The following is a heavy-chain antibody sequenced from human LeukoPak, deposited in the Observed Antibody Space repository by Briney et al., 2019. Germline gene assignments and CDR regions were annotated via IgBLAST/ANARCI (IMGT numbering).Heavy chain of an antibody. CDR1: GYTFTSYG. V-gene: IGHV1-18*01. CDR3: ARNRGYSGSPKWFDP. D-gene: IGHD1-26*01. Sequence: GASAKVSCKASGYTFTSYGISWVRQAPGQGLEWMGWISAYNGNTNYAQKLQGRVTMTTDTSTSTAYMELRSLRSDDTAVYYCARNRGYSGSPKWFDPWGQGTLVTVSS. J-gene: IGHJ5*02. CDR2: ISAYNGNT.